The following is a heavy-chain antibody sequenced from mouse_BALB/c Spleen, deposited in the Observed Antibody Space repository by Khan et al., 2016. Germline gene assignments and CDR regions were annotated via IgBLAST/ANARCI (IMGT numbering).Heavy chain of an antibody. V-gene: IGHV3-1*02. CDR1: GYSITSGYN. D-gene: IGHD1-1*01. J-gene: IGHJ2*01. Sequence: VQLQQPGPDLVKPSQSLSLTCTVTGYSITSGYNWHWIRQFPGNKLEWMGYIHYSGSTNYNPSLKSRISITRDTSKNQFFLQLNSVTTEDTATYYCASYYYGSSYNYWGQGTTLTVSS. CDR3: ASYYYGSSYNY. CDR2: IHYSGST.